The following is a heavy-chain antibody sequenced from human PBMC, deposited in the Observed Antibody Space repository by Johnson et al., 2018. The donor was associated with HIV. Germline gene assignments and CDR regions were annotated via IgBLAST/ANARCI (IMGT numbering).Heavy chain of an antibody. CDR1: GVIFSDYY. J-gene: IGHJ3*02. Sequence: QVQLVESGGGLVKPGGSLRLSCVASGVIFSDYYMSWIRQAPGKGLEWVSYISSSGTTIYYADSVKGRFTISRDNSKNTLYLQMSSLKTEDTAVYFCATCPHDAFDIWGQGTMVTVSS. CDR2: ISSSGTTI. CDR3: ATCPHDAFDI. V-gene: IGHV3-11*01.